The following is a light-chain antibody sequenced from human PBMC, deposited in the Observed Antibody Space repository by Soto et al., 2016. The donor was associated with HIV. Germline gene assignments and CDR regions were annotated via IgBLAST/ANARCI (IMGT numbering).Light chain of an antibody. J-gene: IGLJ1*01. CDR3: QVWDNYDHYV. CDR1: NIGSKS. Sequence: SYELTQPPSVSVAPGKTARITCGGNNIGSKSVHWYQQKPGQAPVLVVYDDRDRPSGIPERFSGSNSGNTATLIISRVEAGDEADYFCQVWDNYDHYVFGPGTKVSVL. V-gene: IGLV3-21*03. CDR2: DDR.